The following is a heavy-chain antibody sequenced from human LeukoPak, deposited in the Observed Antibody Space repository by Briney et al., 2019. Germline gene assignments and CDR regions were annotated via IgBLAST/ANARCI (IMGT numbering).Heavy chain of an antibody. CDR1: GGSISSYY. Sequence: SETLSLTCTVSGGSISSYYWSWIRQTPGKGLEWMGYIYYSGSTNYNPSLKSRVTISVDTSKNQFSLKLSSVTAADTAVYYCAHRSHSSSAPYYYYYGMDVWGQGTTVTVSS. V-gene: IGHV4-59*12. J-gene: IGHJ6*02. D-gene: IGHD6-6*01. CDR3: AHRSHSSSAPYYYYYGMDV. CDR2: IYYSGST.